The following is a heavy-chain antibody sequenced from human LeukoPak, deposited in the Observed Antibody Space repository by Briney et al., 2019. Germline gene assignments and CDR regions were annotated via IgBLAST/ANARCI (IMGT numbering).Heavy chain of an antibody. V-gene: IGHV3-23*01. CDR1: GFTFSSYA. J-gene: IGHJ6*03. D-gene: IGHD6-13*01. CDR2: ISGSGGST. CDR3: AKAGIAAAGPCYYYYYMDV. Sequence: GGSLRLSCAASGFTFSSYAMSWVRQAPGKGLEWVSAISGSGGSTYYADSVKGRFTTSRDNSKNTLYLQMNSLRAEDTAVYYCAKAGIAAAGPCYYYYYMDVWGKGTTVTVSS.